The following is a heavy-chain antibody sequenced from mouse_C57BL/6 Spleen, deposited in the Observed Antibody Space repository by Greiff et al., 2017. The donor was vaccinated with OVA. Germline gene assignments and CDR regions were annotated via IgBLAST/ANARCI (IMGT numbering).Heavy chain of an antibody. CDR1: GFTFSDYG. V-gene: IGHV5-17*01. Sequence: EVHLVASGGGLVKPGGSLKLSCAASGFTFSDYGMHWVRQDPEKGLAWVAYISSGSSTIYYADTVKGRFTISRDNAKNTLFLQMTSLRSEDTAMYYCGRDYYYYAMDYWGQGTSVTVSS. D-gene: IGHD2-13*01. CDR2: ISSGSSTI. CDR3: GRDYYYYAMDY. J-gene: IGHJ4*01.